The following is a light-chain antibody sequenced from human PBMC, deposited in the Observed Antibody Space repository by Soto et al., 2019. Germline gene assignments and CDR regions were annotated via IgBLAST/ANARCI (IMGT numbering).Light chain of an antibody. Sequence: QSALTQPASVSDSPGQSITISCIGTSSDIGSSDHVSWHQQHPGRAPKLIIYDVYNRPSGVSHCFSGSKTGNTASLIISGLQAEDEADYYCSSYTSTTSYVFGSGTKVTVL. CDR2: DVY. CDR1: SSDIGSSDH. CDR3: SSYTSTTSYV. J-gene: IGLJ1*01. V-gene: IGLV2-14*03.